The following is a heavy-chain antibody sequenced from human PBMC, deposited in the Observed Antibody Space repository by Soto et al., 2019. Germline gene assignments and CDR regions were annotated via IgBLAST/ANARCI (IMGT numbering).Heavy chain of an antibody. CDR1: GYWLTRYC. D-gene: IGHD5-18*01. Sequence: GAAAKVPPKASGYWLTRYCLCWVRQDPGQGLEWMGWISAYNGNTNYAQKLQGRVTMTTDTSTSTAYMELRSLRSDYTAVYYCPRDGGSYGDRPALDIWGQGTMVTVSP. CDR3: PRDGGSYGDRPALDI. CDR2: ISAYNGNT. J-gene: IGHJ3*02. V-gene: IGHV1-18*01.